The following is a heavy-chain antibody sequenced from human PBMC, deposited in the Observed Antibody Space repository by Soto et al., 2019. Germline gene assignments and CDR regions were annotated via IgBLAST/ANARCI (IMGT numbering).Heavy chain of an antibody. Sequence: QVQLQESGPGLVKPSQTLSLTCTVSGGSINSGGYCWSWIRQHPGKGLDWIGCISYGGSTSYIPSLNRRVTLAVNTSTNQFSLKLTSVTAADTAVYYCARGILVWGQGALRTVSS. D-gene: IGHD5-18*01. V-gene: IGHV4-31*03. J-gene: IGHJ4*02. CDR2: ISYGGST. CDR3: ARGILV. CDR1: GGSINSGGYC.